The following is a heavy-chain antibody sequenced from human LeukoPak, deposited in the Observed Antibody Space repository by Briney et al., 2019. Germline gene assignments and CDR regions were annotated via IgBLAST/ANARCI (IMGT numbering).Heavy chain of an antibody. Sequence: GESLKISCKGSGYTFTSYWIGWVRPMPGKGAEWMGIIYPGDSDTRYSPSFQGQVTISADKSISTAYLQWSSLKASDTAMYYCARLSPGEGSGGFNWGQGTLVTVSS. J-gene: IGHJ4*02. CDR2: IYPGDSDT. CDR1: GYTFTSYW. D-gene: IGHD3-10*01. V-gene: IGHV5-51*01. CDR3: ARLSPGEGSGGFN.